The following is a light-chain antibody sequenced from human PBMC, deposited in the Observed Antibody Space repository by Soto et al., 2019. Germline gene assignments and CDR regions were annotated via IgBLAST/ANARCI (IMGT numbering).Light chain of an antibody. CDR3: QQYNSYSWT. V-gene: IGKV1-5*01. CDR1: QSISRR. CDR2: DVS. J-gene: IGKJ1*01. Sequence: DIQMTHSPSTLSASVGDRVIITCRASQSISRRLAWYQQKPGKAPRLLIYDVSTLESGVPSMFSGSGSGTEFTLTISGLQPDDFETYYCQQYNSYSWTFCQGTKVDIK.